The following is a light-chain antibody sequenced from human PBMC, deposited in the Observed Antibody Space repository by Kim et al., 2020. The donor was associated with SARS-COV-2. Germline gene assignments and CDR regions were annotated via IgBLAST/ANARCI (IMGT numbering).Light chain of an antibody. Sequence: GQTVTISCTGTSSDIGTYNYVSWYQQHPGTAHNLMIYDVSSRPSGVANRFSGSKSGNTASLAISGLQAEDEADYYCLSYTSSASYVFGAGTKVTVL. CDR2: DVS. V-gene: IGLV2-14*03. CDR1: SSDIGTYNY. J-gene: IGLJ1*01. CDR3: LSYTSSASYV.